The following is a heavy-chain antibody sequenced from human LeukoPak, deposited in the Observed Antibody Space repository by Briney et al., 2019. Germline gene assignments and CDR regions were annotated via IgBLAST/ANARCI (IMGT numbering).Heavy chain of an antibody. CDR1: GFTFSSSS. D-gene: IGHD6-13*01. CDR2: ISSSSSYI. CDR3: ARALVAAAGIRYFEY. J-gene: IGHJ4*02. V-gene: IGHV3-21*01. Sequence: GGSLRLSCAASGFTFSSSSMNWVRQAPGKGLEWVSSISSSSSYIYYADSVKGRFTISRDNAKNSLYLQMNSLRAEDTAVYYCARALVAAAGIRYFEYWGEGTLVTVSS.